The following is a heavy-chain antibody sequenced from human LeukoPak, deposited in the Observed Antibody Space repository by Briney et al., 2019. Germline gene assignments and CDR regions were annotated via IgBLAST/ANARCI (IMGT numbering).Heavy chain of an antibody. J-gene: IGHJ6*02. Sequence: GASVKVSCKASGYTSTTHDISWVRQAPGQGLEWMGGIIPIFGTANYAQKFQGRVTITADESTSTAYMELSSLRSEDTAVYYCANRRRASRGYGMDVWGQGITVTVSS. CDR2: IIPIFGTA. V-gene: IGHV1-69*13. CDR1: GYTSTTHD. CDR3: ANRRRASRGYGMDV. D-gene: IGHD1-1*01.